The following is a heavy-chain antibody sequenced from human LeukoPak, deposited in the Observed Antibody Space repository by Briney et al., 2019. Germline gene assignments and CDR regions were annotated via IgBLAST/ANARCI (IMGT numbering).Heavy chain of an antibody. V-gene: IGHV4-34*01. CDR1: GGSFSGYY. J-gene: IGHJ5*02. CDR3: ARLKPPLRRNNWFDP. CDR2: INHSGST. D-gene: IGHD3-16*01. Sequence: SETLSLTCAVYGGSFSGYYGSWIRQPPGKGLEWIGEINHSGSTNYNPSLKSRVTISVDTSKNQFSLKLSSVTAADTAVYYCARLKPPLRRNNWFDPWGQGTLVTVSS.